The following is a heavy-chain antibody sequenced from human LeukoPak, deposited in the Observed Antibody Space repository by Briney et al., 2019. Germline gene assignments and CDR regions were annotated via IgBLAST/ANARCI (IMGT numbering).Heavy chain of an antibody. CDR3: ARLWFGGPFDS. J-gene: IGHJ4*02. D-gene: IGHD3-10*01. CDR2: ISSGSSTT. CDR1: GFVFSEYE. Sequence: GGSLRLSCAASGFVFSEYEMNWVRQAPGKGLEWISDISSGSSTTYYADSVKGRFTISRGNTKNSLYLQMNSLRAEDTAVYYCARLWFGGPFDSWGQGILVTVSS. V-gene: IGHV3-48*03.